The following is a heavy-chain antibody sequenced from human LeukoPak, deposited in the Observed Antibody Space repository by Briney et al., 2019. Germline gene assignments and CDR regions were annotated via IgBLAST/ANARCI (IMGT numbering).Heavy chain of an antibody. D-gene: IGHD3-10*01. CDR3: ARDGITMVRGVKSPLYYFDY. V-gene: IGHV1-46*01. Sequence: ASVKVSCKASGYTFTSYHMHWVRQAPGQGLEWMGIINPSGGTTNYAQKFRGRVTMTRDMSTSTVYMELSRLRSDDTAVYYCARDGITMVRGVKSPLYYFDYWGQGTLVTVSS. J-gene: IGHJ4*02. CDR2: INPSGGTT. CDR1: GYTFTSYH.